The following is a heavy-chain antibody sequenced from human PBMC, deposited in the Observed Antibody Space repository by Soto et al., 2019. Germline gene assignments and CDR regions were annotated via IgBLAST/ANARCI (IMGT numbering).Heavy chain of an antibody. V-gene: IGHV3-49*04. CDR1: GFSFGDFA. CDR2: IRSKTYGGTT. D-gene: IGHD4-17*01. J-gene: IGHJ2*01. Sequence: GGSLRLSCTASGFSFGDFAMSWVRQALGQGQERVGFIRSKTYGGTTEYAASVKGRFTISRDDSKSIAYLQMNSLKTEDTAVYYCTRDDYGSREKSPGDWYFDLWGRGTLVTVSS. CDR3: TRDDYGSREKSPGDWYFDL.